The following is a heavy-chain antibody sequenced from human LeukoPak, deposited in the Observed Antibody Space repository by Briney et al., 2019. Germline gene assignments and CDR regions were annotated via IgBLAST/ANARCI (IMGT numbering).Heavy chain of an antibody. CDR3: ARADTTGYSNFDF. CDR2: VYYSGST. Sequence: SETLSLTCTVSGGSVSSKTYYWGWIRQTPGKGLEWIGNVYYSGSTYKNPSLLSRVTIFIDTSKNQFSLILSSVTAADTAIYYCARADTTGYSNFDFWGQGTLVTVSS. CDR1: GGSVSSKTYY. D-gene: IGHD3-22*01. V-gene: IGHV4-39*01. J-gene: IGHJ4*02.